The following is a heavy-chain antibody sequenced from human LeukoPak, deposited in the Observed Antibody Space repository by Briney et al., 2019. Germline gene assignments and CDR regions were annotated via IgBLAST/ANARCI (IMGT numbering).Heavy chain of an antibody. V-gene: IGHV3-7*05. J-gene: IGHJ4*02. CDR1: GFTFRTYW. CDR3: TRDSQGSGIYSVDY. Sequence: PGGSLRLSCAASGFTFRTYWMSWVRQAPGKGLEWVANIKRDGSKIYYVDSVMGRFTISRDNDKNSLYLQMNSLRAEDTAVYYCTRDSQGSGIYSVDYWGQGILVTVSS. D-gene: IGHD3-10*01. CDR2: IKRDGSKI.